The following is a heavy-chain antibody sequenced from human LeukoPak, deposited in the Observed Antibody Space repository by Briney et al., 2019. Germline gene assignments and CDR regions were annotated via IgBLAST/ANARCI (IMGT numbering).Heavy chain of an antibody. Sequence: GASVKVSCKASGGTFSSYAISWVRQAPGQGLEWMGGIIPIFGTANYAQKFQGRVTITADKSTSTAYMELSSLRSEDTAVYYCARVGVGAYLDAFDFWGKGTMVTVSS. D-gene: IGHD1-26*01. CDR1: GGTFSSYA. V-gene: IGHV1-69*06. CDR3: ARVGVGAYLDAFDF. CDR2: IIPIFGTA. J-gene: IGHJ3*01.